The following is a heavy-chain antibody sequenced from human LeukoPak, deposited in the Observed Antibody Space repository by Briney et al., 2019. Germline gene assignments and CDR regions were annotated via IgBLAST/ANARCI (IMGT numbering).Heavy chain of an antibody. CDR3: AKDSQIFGEYYYMDV. V-gene: IGHV3-33*06. CDR2: IWYDGSNK. J-gene: IGHJ6*03. Sequence: GGSLRLSCAASGFTFSSYGMHLVRQAPGKGLEWVAVIWYDGSNKYYADSVKGRFTISRDNSKNTLYLQMNSLRAEDTAVYYCAKDSQIFGEYYYMDVWGKGTTVTVSS. D-gene: IGHD3-3*01. CDR1: GFTFSSYG.